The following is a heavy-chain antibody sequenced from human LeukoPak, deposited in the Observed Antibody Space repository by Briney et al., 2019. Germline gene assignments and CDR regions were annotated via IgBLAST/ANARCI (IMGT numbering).Heavy chain of an antibody. D-gene: IGHD3-3*01. CDR1: GYSFDNHG. J-gene: IGHJ4*02. CDR2: ISAYGHT. CDR3: ARETASGYLGFDF. Sequence: ASVKVSCKASGYSFDNHGITWVRQAPGQGLEWMGWISAYGHTKLARNLQARVTVTIDTSTTTAYMELRSLSSDDTAVYFCARETASGYLGFDFWGQGTLITVSS. V-gene: IGHV1-18*04.